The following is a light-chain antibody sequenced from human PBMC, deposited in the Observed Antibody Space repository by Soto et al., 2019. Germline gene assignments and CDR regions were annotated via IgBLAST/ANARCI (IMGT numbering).Light chain of an antibody. CDR3: SSYSSSSTYAV. V-gene: IGLV2-14*03. CDR2: DVS. J-gene: IGLJ7*01. Sequence: QSALTQPASVSGSPGQSITISCTGTSSDIGGYNYVSWYQHYPGRAPKLIIFDVSNRPSGVSNRFSGSKSGNTASLTISGLQAEDEAEYYCSSYSSSSTYAVFGGGTQLTVL. CDR1: SSDIGGYNY.